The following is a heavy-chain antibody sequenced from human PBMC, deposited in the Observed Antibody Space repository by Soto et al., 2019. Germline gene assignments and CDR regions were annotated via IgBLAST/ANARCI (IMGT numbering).Heavy chain of an antibody. Sequence: QVQLQESGPGLVKPSGTLSLTCAVSGGSISSGNWLSWVRQPPGKGLEWIGEIYHSGSTNYNPSLKSRVTMSVDKFNYQFSLKLISVTAADTAVYYCASRTIPNVIDYWGQGTLVTVSS. CDR3: ASRTIPNVIDY. CDR1: GGSISSGNW. CDR2: IYHSGST. D-gene: IGHD2-21*01. J-gene: IGHJ4*02. V-gene: IGHV4-4*02.